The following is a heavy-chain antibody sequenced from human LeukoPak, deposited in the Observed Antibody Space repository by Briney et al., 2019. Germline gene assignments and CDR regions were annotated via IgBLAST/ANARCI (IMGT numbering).Heavy chain of an antibody. CDR2: IYYSGST. D-gene: IGHD3-22*01. Sequence: SETLSLTCTVSGGSISSYYWSWIRQPPGKGLEWIGYIYYSGSTNYNPSLKSRVTISVDTSKNQFSLKLSSVTAADTAVYYCARGKDYYDSSGYYYFDYWGQGTLVTVSS. J-gene: IGHJ4*02. CDR1: GGSISSYY. CDR3: ARGKDYYDSSGYYYFDY. V-gene: IGHV4-59*08.